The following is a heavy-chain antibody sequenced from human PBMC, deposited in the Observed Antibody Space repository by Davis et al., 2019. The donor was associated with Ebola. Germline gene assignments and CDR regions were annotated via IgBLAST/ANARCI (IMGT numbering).Heavy chain of an antibody. CDR1: GGSFSDYY. Sequence: SETLSLTCAVYGGSFSDYYWSWIRQPPEKGLDWIGEINPNGITNYNPSLKSRVTISVDTSKNQFSLKLSSVTAADTAVYYCARGPDYDYVWGSYRLTYYFDYWGQGTLVTVSS. CDR2: INPNGIT. CDR3: ARGPDYDYVWGSYRLTYYFDY. D-gene: IGHD3-16*02. V-gene: IGHV4-34*01. J-gene: IGHJ4*02.